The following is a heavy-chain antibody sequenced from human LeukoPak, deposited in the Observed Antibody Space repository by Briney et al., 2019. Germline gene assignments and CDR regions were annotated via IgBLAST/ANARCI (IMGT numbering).Heavy chain of an antibody. CDR2: ISYDGSNK. CDR1: GFTFSSYG. D-gene: IGHD2-15*01. Sequence: GGSLRLSCAASGFTFSSYGMHWVRQAPVKGLEWVAVISYDGSNKYYADSVKGRFTISRDNSKNTLYLQMNSLRAEDTAVYYCAKAASSPNDAFDIWGQGTMVTVSS. J-gene: IGHJ3*02. V-gene: IGHV3-30*18. CDR3: AKAASSPNDAFDI.